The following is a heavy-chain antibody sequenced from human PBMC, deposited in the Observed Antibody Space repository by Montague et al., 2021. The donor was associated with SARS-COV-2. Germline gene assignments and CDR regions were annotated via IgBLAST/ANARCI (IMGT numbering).Heavy chain of an antibody. D-gene: IGHD5-12*01. CDR3: ARNTEWLLWEDYYYGMDV. CDR1: GGSFSGYY. V-gene: IGHV4-34*01. Sequence: SETLSLTCAVYGGSFSGYYWSWIRQPPGKGLEWIGEINHSGSTNYNPSLKSRVNISVDTSKNQFSLKLSSVTAADTAVYYCARNTEWLLWEDYYYGMDVWGQGTTVTVSS. CDR2: INHSGST. J-gene: IGHJ6*02.